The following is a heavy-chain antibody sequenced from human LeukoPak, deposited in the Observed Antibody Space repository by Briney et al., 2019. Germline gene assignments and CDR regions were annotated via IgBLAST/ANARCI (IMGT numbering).Heavy chain of an antibody. CDR1: GFTFSSYG. CDR3: ATTYYYDSSGYFEDAFDI. D-gene: IGHD3-22*01. V-gene: IGHV3-30*03. J-gene: IGHJ3*02. Sequence: GRSLRLSCAASGFTFSSYGMHWVRQAPGKGLEWVAVISYDGSNKYYADSVKGRFTISRDNSKNTLYLQMNSLRAEDTAVYYCATTYYYDSSGYFEDAFDIWGQGTMVTVSS. CDR2: ISYDGSNK.